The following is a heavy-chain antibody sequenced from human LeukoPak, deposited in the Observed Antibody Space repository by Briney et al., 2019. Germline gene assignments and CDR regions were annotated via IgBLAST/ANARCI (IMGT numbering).Heavy chain of an antibody. Sequence: SETLSLTCSASGDSVSRSDSYWDWIRQPPGKGLEWIGTIYYSGRTYYSPSLKSRVTMSVDPSNNQFSLNLRSVTAADTALYYCARRRYYDGSGYLEWGQGTLLSVSS. CDR1: GDSVSRSDSY. CDR2: IYYSGRT. V-gene: IGHV4-39*01. CDR3: ARRRYYDGSGYLE. J-gene: IGHJ1*01. D-gene: IGHD3-22*01.